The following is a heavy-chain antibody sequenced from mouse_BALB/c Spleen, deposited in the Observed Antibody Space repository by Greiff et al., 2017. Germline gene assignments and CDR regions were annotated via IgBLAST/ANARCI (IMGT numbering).Heavy chain of an antibody. CDR3: ARYSETHPYYFDY. J-gene: IGHJ2*01. Sequence: VQLQQSGPELVKPGASVKMSCKASGYTFTSYVMHWVKQKPGQGLEWIGYINPYNDGTKYNEKFKGKATLTSDKSSSTAYMELSSLTSEDSAVYYCARYSETHPYYFDYWGQGTTLTVSS. V-gene: IGHV1-14*01. CDR2: INPYNDGT. CDR1: GYTFTSYV. D-gene: IGHD3-2*01.